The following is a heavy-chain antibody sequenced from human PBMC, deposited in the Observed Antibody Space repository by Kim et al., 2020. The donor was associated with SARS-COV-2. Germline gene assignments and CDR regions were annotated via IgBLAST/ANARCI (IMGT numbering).Heavy chain of an antibody. V-gene: IGHV4-34*01. Sequence: SETLSLTCAVYGGSFSGYYWSWIRQPPGKGLEWIGEINHSGSTNYNPSLKSRVTISVDTSKNQFSLKLSSVTAADTAVYYCARVGGRYCSSTSCYIDYWGQGTLVTVSS. CDR1: GGSFSGYY. CDR2: INHSGST. J-gene: IGHJ4*02. CDR3: ARVGGRYCSSTSCYIDY. D-gene: IGHD2-2*02.